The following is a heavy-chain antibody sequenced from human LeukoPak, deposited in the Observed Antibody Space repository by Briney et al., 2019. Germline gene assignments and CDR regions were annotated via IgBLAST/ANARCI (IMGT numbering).Heavy chain of an antibody. Sequence: GGSLRLSRAASGFTFSSYGMSWIRQAPGKGLEWVSYISSSGNTIYYADSVKGRFTISRDNAKNSLFLQMNSLRAEDTAVYYCARGTSGWYDFDYWGQGTLVTVSS. CDR3: ARGTSGWYDFDY. D-gene: IGHD6-19*01. CDR2: ISSSGNTI. J-gene: IGHJ4*02. V-gene: IGHV3-11*04. CDR1: GFTFSSYG.